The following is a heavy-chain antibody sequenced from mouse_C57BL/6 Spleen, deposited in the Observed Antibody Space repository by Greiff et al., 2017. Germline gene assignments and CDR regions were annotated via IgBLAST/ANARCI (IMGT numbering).Heavy chain of an antibody. CDR2: ISNLAYSI. D-gene: IGHD1-1*01. V-gene: IGHV5-15*01. J-gene: IGHJ2*01. CDR1: GFTFSDYG. Sequence: EVKLMESGGGLVQPGGSLKLSCAASGFTFSDYGMAWVRQAPRKGPEWVAFISNLAYSIDDADTVTGRFTISRENAKNTLYLEMSSLRSEDTAMYSCARQSSRYYFDYWGQGTTLTVSS. CDR3: ARQSSRYYFDY.